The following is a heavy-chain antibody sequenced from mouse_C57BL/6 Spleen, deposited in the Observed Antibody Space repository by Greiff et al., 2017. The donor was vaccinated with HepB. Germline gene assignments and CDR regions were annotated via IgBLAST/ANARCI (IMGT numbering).Heavy chain of an antibody. Sequence: QVQLKQSGAELARPGASVKLSCKASGYTFTSYGISWVKQSTGQGLEWIGEIYPRSGNTYYNEKFKGKATLTADKSSSTAYMELRSLTSEDSAVYFCARNYYGSSYYYFDYWGQGTTLTVSS. CDR1: GYTFTSYG. V-gene: IGHV1-81*01. D-gene: IGHD1-1*01. CDR3: ARNYYGSSYYYFDY. CDR2: IYPRSGNT. J-gene: IGHJ2*01.